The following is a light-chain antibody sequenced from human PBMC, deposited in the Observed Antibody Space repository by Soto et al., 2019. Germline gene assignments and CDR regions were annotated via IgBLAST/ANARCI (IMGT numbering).Light chain of an antibody. Sequence: EIVMTQSPATRSVSPGERATLSCRASQSVSSNLAWYQQKPGQAPRLLIYGASTRATGIPARFSGSGSGTEFTLTISSLQSEDFAVYYCQQYNNWPPHAFGQGTKVDI. CDR1: QSVSSN. CDR3: QQYNNWPPHA. V-gene: IGKV3-15*01. J-gene: IGKJ2*01. CDR2: GAS.